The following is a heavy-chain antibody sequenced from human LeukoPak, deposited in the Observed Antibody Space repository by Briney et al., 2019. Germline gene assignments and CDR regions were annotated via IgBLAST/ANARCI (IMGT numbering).Heavy chain of an antibody. V-gene: IGHV1-8*03. CDR3: ARVAIFGVVTPYMDV. J-gene: IGHJ6*03. CDR2: MNPNSGNT. Sequence: ASVKVSCKASGYTFTSYDINWVRQATGQGLEWMGWMNPNSGNTGYAQKFQGRVTITRNTSISTAYMELSSLRSEDTAVYYCARVAIFGVVTPYMDVWGKGTPVTVSS. CDR1: GYTFTSYD. D-gene: IGHD3-3*01.